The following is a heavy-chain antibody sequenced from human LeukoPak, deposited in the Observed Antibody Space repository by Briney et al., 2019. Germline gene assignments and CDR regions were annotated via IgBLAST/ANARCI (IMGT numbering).Heavy chain of an antibody. CDR2: ISYDGSNK. V-gene: IGHV3-30*18. D-gene: IGHD5-24*01. CDR3: AKAPEERYYFDY. Sequence: GGSLRLSCAASGFTFSSYGMHWVRQAPGKGLEWVAVISYDGSNKYYADSVKGRFTISRDNSKNTLYLQMNSLRAEDTAVYYCAKAPEERYYFDYWGQGTLVTVSS. CDR1: GFTFSSYG. J-gene: IGHJ4*02.